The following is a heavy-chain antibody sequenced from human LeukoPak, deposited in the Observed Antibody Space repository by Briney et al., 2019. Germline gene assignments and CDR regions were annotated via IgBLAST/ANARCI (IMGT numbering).Heavy chain of an antibody. D-gene: IGHD6-13*01. V-gene: IGHV1-18*01. CDR2: ISAYNGNT. CDR1: GYTFTSYD. CDR3: ASLRGSSWSVHWFDP. J-gene: IGHJ5*02. Sequence: PEASVKVSCKASGYTFTSYDINWVRQATGQGLEWMGWISAYNGNTNYAQKLQGRVTMTTDTSTSTAYMELRSLRSDDTAVYYCASLRGSSWSVHWFDPWGQGTLVTVSS.